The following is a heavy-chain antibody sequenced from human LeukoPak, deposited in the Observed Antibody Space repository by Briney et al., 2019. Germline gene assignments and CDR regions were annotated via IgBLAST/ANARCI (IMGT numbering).Heavy chain of an antibody. V-gene: IGHV1-2*02. Sequence: ASVKVSCKASGYTFSGSYIHWVRQARCQGVEWMGCVNLNSGGTNYAQMFQGRVTVSRDTSISPAYMELGSLRSDDTAVYYCVMTDCNARDMVDHWGQGTLVTISS. CDR3: VMTDCNARDMVDH. CDR2: VNLNSGGT. J-gene: IGHJ4*02. D-gene: IGHD4/OR15-4a*01. CDR1: GYTFSGSY.